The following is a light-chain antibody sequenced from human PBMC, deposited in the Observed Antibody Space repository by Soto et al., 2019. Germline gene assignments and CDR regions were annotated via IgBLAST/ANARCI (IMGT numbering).Light chain of an antibody. CDR1: QSVSSSY. CDR2: GAS. CDR3: QQYGSSPYT. V-gene: IGKV3-20*01. J-gene: IGKJ2*01. Sequence: EIVLTQSPGTLSLSPGERATLSCRASQSVSSSYLAWYQQKPGQAPRLLIYGASSRDTGIPDRFSGSGSGTDFPLTISRLEPEDFAVYYCQQYGSSPYTFGQGTKLEIK.